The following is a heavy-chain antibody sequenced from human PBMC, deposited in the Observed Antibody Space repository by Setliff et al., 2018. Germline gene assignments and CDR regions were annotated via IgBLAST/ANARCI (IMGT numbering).Heavy chain of an antibody. V-gene: IGHV3-7*03. J-gene: IGHJ4*02. CDR1: GFTYKNDW. CDR3: ARVRPSQGIAVATYFFDY. CDR2: INPHGSEK. Sequence: GGSLRLSCGASGFTYKNDWVSWVRQAPGKGLEWLASINPHGSEKYYADSVKGRFTISRDNAKNSLSLQMNNLRTEDTAFFYCARVRPSQGIAVATYFFDYWGQGTLVTVSS. D-gene: IGHD6-19*01.